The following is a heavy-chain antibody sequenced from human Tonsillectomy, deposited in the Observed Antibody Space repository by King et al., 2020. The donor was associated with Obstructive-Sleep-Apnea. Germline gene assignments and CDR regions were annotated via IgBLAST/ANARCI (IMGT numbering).Heavy chain of an antibody. CDR2: ISGRGGST. V-gene: IGHV3-23*04. D-gene: IGHD5-18*01. CDR3: AKDIGIQLWLPDY. J-gene: IGHJ4*02. CDR1: GFTFCSYA. Sequence: VQLVESGGGLVQPGGSLRLSCAASGFTFCSYAMSWVRQAPGKGLEWVSAISGRGGSTYYADSVKGRVTISRDNSKNTLYLQMNSLRAEDTAVYYCAKDIGIQLWLPDYWGQGTLVTVSS.